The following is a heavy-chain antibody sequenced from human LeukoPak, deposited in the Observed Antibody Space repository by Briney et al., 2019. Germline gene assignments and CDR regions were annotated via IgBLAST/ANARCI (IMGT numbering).Heavy chain of an antibody. CDR2: IWSDGNKK. J-gene: IGHJ4*02. Sequence: GGSLRLSCAASGFTFSTYGMHWVRQAPGKGLEWVAIIWSDGNKKYYADSVKGRFTISRDNSRNTLYLQVSSLRAEDTAVYYCARDLVLAAGTKEYWGQGTLVTVSS. D-gene: IGHD2-2*01. V-gene: IGHV3-33*01. CDR1: GFTFSTYG. CDR3: ARDLVLAAGTKEY.